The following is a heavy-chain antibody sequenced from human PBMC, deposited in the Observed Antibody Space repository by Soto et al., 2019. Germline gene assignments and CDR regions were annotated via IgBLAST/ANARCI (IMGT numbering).Heavy chain of an antibody. CDR1: GGTFSSYA. V-gene: IGHV1-69*01. Sequence: QVQLVQSGAEVKKPGSSVKVSCKASGGTFSSYAISWVRQAPGQGLEWMGGIIPVFGTANYAQKFQGRVTITADESTSTAYMELSSLRSENTAVYYCARDRRYCSGGSCPYYFDSWGQGTLVTVSS. J-gene: IGHJ4*02. D-gene: IGHD2-15*01. CDR3: ARDRRYCSGGSCPYYFDS. CDR2: IIPVFGTA.